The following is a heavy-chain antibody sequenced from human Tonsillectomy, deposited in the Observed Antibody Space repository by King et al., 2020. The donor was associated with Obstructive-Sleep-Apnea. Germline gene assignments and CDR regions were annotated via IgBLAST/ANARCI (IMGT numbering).Heavy chain of an antibody. CDR2: IYWDDDK. Sequence: TLKESGPTLVKPTQTLTLTCTFSGFSLSTSGVAVGWIRQPPGKALEWLALIYWDDDKYYSPSLKSRITITKHTSKNQVVLTMTNMDPVDTATYYCARRKSGNYYGWFDPWGQGTLVTVSS. CDR1: GFSLSTSGVA. V-gene: IGHV2-5*02. CDR3: ARRKSGNYYGWFDP. J-gene: IGHJ5*02. D-gene: IGHD1-26*01.